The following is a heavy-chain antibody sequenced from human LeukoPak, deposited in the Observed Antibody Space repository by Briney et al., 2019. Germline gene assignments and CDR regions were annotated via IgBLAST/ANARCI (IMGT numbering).Heavy chain of an antibody. J-gene: IGHJ4*02. Sequence: ASVKVSCKASGYTLTSYYLHWVRQAPGQGLEWMAIINPSGGSTSHAQKFQGRVTMTRDTSASTVYMELSRLRSDDTAVYYCARTLGYCSSTSCYEDYWGQGTLVTVSS. CDR2: INPSGGST. CDR1: GYTLTSYY. D-gene: IGHD2-2*01. CDR3: ARTLGYCSSTSCYEDY. V-gene: IGHV1-46*01.